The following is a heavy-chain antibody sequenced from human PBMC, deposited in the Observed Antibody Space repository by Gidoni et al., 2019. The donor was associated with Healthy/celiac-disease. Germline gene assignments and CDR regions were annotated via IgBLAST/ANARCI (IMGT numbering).Heavy chain of an antibody. D-gene: IGHD6-19*01. J-gene: IGHJ6*02. Sequence: EVQLVESGGGLVKPGGSLRLSCAASGFTFSNAWMSWVRQAPGKGLEWVGRIKSKTDGGTTDYAAPVKGRFTISRDDSKNTLYLQMNSLKTEDTAVYYCTADSSGWAGYGMDVWGQGTTVTVSS. V-gene: IGHV3-15*01. CDR1: GFTFSNAW. CDR3: TADSSGWAGYGMDV. CDR2: IKSKTDGGTT.